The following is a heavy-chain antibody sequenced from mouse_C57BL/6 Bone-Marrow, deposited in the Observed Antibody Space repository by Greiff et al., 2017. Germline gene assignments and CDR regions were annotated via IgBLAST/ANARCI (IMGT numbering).Heavy chain of an antibody. J-gene: IGHJ2*01. CDR3: ARSPFDY. CDR2: IYPRDGST. Sequence: VQLQQPGAELVRPGSSVKLSCKVSGYTFTSYWMDWVKQRPGQGLEWIGWIYPRDGSTKYNEKFKGKATLTVDTSSSTAYMELHSLTSEDSAVXFCARSPFDYWGQGTTLTVAS. V-gene: IGHV1-85*01. CDR1: GYTFTSYW.